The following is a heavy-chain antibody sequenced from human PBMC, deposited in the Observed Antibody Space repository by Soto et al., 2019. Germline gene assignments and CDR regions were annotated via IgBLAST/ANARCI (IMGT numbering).Heavy chain of an antibody. V-gene: IGHV4-59*05. Sequence: SETLSLTCTVSGDSIWNNYWGWIRQPPGRGLEWIGSIYSIGNTYYNPSLKSGVTISADTSKSQFSLNLISVTAADTAVYYCRRSSRYSTDVWGQGITVTVSS. CDR2: IYSIGNT. CDR3: RRSSRYSTDV. D-gene: IGHD6-19*01. CDR1: GDSIWNNY. J-gene: IGHJ6*02.